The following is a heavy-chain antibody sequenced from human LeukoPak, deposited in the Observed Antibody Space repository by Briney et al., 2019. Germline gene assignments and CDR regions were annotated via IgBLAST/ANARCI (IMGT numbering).Heavy chain of an antibody. D-gene: IGHD3-3*01. CDR3: AAYYDFWSGYYRFDY. Sequence: PGGSLRLSCAASGFTFSSYSMNWVRQAPGKGLEWVSYISSSSSTIYYADSVKGRFTISRDNAKNSLYLQMNSLRAEDTAVYYCAAYYDFWSGYYRFDYWGQGTLVTVSS. CDR2: ISSSSSTI. V-gene: IGHV3-48*01. CDR1: GFTFSSYS. J-gene: IGHJ4*02.